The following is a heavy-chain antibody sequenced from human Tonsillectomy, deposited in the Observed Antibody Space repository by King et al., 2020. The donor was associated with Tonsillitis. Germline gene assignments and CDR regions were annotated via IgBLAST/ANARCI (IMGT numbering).Heavy chain of an antibody. V-gene: IGHV3-33*05. CDR3: ARERLYSSAWGIDY. D-gene: IGHD6-19*01. CDR2: ISFDATRQ. CDR1: GFAFKSYG. J-gene: IGHJ4*02. Sequence: VQLVESGGGVVQPGGSLRLSCASSGFAFKSYGMHWVRQAPGKGLEWVAVISFDATRQNYADSVKGRFTISRDNAKNTLYLQMNSLTAEETAVYYCARERLYSSAWGIDYWGQGSLVTVSS.